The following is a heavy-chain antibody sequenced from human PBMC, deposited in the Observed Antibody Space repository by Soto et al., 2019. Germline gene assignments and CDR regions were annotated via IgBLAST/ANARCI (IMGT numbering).Heavy chain of an antibody. CDR2: IIPIFGTA. CDR3: ARGAYAVATYYYYYYGMDV. V-gene: IGHV1-69*13. J-gene: IGHJ6*02. D-gene: IGHD5-12*01. CDR1: GGTFSSYA. Sequence: SVKVSCKASGGTFSSYAISWVRQAPGQGLEWMGGIIPIFGTANYAQKFQGRVTITADESTSTAYMELSSLRSEDTAVYYCARGAYAVATYYYYYYGMDVWGQGTTVSVSS.